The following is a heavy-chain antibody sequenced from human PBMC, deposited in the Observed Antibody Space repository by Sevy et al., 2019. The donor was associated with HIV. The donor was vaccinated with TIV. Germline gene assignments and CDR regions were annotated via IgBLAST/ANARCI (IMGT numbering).Heavy chain of an antibody. CDR1: GFSFRTYA. CDR3: VKDVGVGSTRRYADY. Sequence: GGSLRLSCAASGFSFRTYAMHWVRQAPGKGLEWVAGIWYDGSNENHADSVKGRFTISRDNSKNTLYLQMNSLRDEDTAVYHCVKDVGVGSTRRYADYWGQGTLVTVSS. CDR2: IWYDGSNE. J-gene: IGHJ4*02. D-gene: IGHD1-26*01. V-gene: IGHV3-33*06.